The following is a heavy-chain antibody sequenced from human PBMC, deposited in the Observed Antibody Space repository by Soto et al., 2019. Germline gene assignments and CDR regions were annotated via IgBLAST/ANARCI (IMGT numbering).Heavy chain of an antibody. D-gene: IGHD2-2*01. CDR2: IYYSGST. J-gene: IGHJ4*02. V-gene: IGHV4-39*01. Sequence: SETLSLTCTVSGGSISSSSYYWGWIRPPPGKGLEWIGSIYYSGSTYYNPSLKSRVTISVDTSKNQFPLKLSSVTAADTAVYYCARLRIVLVPAAVDYCGQGTLATVS. CDR3: ARLRIVLVPAAVDY. CDR1: GGSISSSSYY.